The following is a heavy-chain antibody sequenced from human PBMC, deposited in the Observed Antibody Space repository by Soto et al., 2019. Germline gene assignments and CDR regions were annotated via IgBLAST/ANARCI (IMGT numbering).Heavy chain of an antibody. D-gene: IGHD6-19*01. CDR3: ARVHVMVVAGSTFDY. Sequence: PSETLSLTCTVSGDSISSGSYWGLIRQPPGEGPEWIASIYHGGTTFYNPSLKSRISISVDTSKSQFSLRLTSVTAADTATYYCARVHVMVVAGSTFDYWGPGTLVTVSS. CDR2: IYHGGTT. CDR1: GDSISSGSY. V-gene: IGHV4-38-2*02. J-gene: IGHJ4*03.